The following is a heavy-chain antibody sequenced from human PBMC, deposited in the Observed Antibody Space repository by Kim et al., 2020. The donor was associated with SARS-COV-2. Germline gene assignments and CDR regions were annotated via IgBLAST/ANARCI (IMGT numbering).Heavy chain of an antibody. CDR2: IYYSGST. J-gene: IGHJ2*01. CDR3: AGRGRDGVAAAGLTKRQGYFDL. Sequence: SETLSLTCTVSGGSISSGGYYWSWIRQHPGKGLEWIGYIYYSGSTYYNPSLKSRVTISVDTSKNQFSLKLSSVTAADTAVYYCAGRGRDGVAAAGLTKRQGYFDLWGRGTLVTVSS. CDR1: GGSISSGGYY. V-gene: IGHV4-31*03. D-gene: IGHD6-13*01.